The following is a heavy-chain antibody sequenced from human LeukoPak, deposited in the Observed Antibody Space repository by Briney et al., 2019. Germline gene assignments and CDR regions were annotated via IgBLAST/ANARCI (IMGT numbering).Heavy chain of an antibody. V-gene: IGHV1-8*01. J-gene: IGHJ5*02. CDR2: MNPINGNT. CDR1: GFTFTNYD. D-gene: IGHD3-22*01. Sequence: GASVKVSCKATGFTFTNYDINWVRQATGQGLEWMGWMNPINGNTGYAQKFQGRVTMTRNTSISTAYMELSSLRSEDTAVYYCARARSGCSGYFCLPKNWFDPWGQGTLVTVSS. CDR3: ARARSGCSGYFCLPKNWFDP.